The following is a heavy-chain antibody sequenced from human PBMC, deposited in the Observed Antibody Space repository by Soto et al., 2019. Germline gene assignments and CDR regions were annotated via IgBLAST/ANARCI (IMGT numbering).Heavy chain of an antibody. CDR2: ISAYNGNT. D-gene: IGHD5-12*01. Sequence: QVQLAQSGAEVKKPGASVKVSCKASGYTFTSYGISWVRQAPGQGLEWMGWISAYNGNTNYAQKLQGRVTMTTDTSTSTAYMELRSLRSDDTAVYYCATESQEMATIKGDWYFDLWGRGTLVTVSS. J-gene: IGHJ2*01. V-gene: IGHV1-18*01. CDR3: ATESQEMATIKGDWYFDL. CDR1: GYTFTSYG.